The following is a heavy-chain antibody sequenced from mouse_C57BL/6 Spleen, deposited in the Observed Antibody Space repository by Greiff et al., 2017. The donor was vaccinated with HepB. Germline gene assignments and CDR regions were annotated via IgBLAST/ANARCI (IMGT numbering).Heavy chain of an antibody. CDR2: INYDGSST. J-gene: IGHJ4*01. D-gene: IGHD3-3*01. Sequence: EVKVVESEGGLVQPGSSMKLSCTASGFTFSDYYMAWVRQVPEKGLEWVANINYDGSSTYYLDSLKSRFIISRDNAKNILYLQMSSLKSEDTATYYCARVDTGGAMDYWGQGTSVTVSS. V-gene: IGHV5-16*01. CDR3: ARVDTGGAMDY. CDR1: GFTFSDYY.